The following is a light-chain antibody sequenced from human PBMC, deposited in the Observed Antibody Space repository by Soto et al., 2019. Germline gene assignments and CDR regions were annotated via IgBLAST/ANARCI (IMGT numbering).Light chain of an antibody. CDR2: GAS. CDR1: QAVSIN. CDR3: QQYNNWPRT. V-gene: IGKV3-15*01. Sequence: DILMTQSPVTLSVSPGERAILSCRASQAVSINLAWYQQKPGRAPRLLIYGASTRAAGIPARFSGSGSGTEFTLTISSLQSEDFAVYYCQQYNNWPRTFGPGTKVDFK. J-gene: IGKJ3*01.